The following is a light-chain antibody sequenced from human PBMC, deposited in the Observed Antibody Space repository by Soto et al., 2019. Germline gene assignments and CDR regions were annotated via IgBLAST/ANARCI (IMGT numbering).Light chain of an antibody. Sequence: AIQMTQSPSSLSASVGDRVTITCRASQDIRKDLAWYQQKPGKAPQILIYGASTLQTGVASRFSGSGSATDFTLTISSLQHEDSAAYYCQQYGSAGTFGQGTKVDIK. V-gene: IGKV1-6*01. CDR3: QQYGSAGT. CDR1: QDIRKD. J-gene: IGKJ1*01. CDR2: GAS.